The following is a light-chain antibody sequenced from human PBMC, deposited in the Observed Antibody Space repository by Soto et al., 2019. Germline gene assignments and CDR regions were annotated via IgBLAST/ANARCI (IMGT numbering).Light chain of an antibody. J-gene: IGKJ1*01. CDR3: QLYNDDRWS. CDR1: QSVSNW. Sequence: VVDSVNIKYRASQSVSNWLAWYQQKPGKAPKILIYKSSSLESGVPSRFSRSGSGIEFTLTVSSLRPDDFATYYCQLYNDDRWSSGEGTKVDIK. CDR2: KSS. V-gene: IGKV1-5*03.